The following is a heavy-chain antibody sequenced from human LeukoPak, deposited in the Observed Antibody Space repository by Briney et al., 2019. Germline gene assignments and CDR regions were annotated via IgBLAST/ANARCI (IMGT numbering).Heavy chain of an antibody. V-gene: IGHV1-8*01. D-gene: IGHD3-10*01. Sequence: ASVKVSCKASGYTFTSYDINWVRQATGQGLEWMGWMNPNSGNTGYAQKFQGRVTMTRNTSISTAYMELSSLRSEDTAVYYCATRRGVRGVIAYWGQGTLVTVSS. CDR2: MNPNSGNT. CDR1: GYTFTSYD. CDR3: ATRRGVRGVIAY. J-gene: IGHJ4*02.